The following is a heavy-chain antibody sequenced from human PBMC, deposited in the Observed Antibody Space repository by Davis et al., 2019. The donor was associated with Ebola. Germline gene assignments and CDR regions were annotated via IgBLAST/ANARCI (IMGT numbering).Heavy chain of an antibody. CDR1: GFTFSYAW. CDR3: ARSSYQPDY. V-gene: IGHV3-7*01. D-gene: IGHD2-2*01. J-gene: IGHJ4*02. CDR2: IKQDGSEK. Sequence: PGGSLRLSCAASGFTFSYAWMSWVRQAPGKGLEWVANIKQDGSEKYYVDSVKGRFTVSRDNAKNSLYLQMNSLRAEDTAVYYCARSSYQPDYWGQGTLVTVSS.